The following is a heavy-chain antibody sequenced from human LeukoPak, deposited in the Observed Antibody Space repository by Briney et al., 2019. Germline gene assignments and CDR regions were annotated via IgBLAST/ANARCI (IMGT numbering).Heavy chain of an antibody. CDR1: GFTFSIYD. V-gene: IGHV3-21*01. CDR3: ARDRDNPTQQLGSSFGY. J-gene: IGHJ4*02. Sequence: GGSLRLSCEASGFTFSIYDMYWVRQAPGKGLECVASISRNSGDYTLYAASVKGRFTISRDNAKNSLYLQMNSLRAEDTAVYYCARDRDNPTQQLGSSFGYWGQGTLVTVSS. D-gene: IGHD6-13*01. CDR2: ISRNSGDYT.